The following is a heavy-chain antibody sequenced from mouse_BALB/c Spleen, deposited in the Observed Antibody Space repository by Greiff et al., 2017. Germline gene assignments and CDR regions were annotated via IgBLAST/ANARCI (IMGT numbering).Heavy chain of an antibody. V-gene: IGHV2-6-4*01. D-gene: IGHD1-1*01. J-gene: IGHJ4*01. CDR1: GFSLSRYS. Sequence: VKLMESGPGLVAPSQSLSITCTVSGFSLSRYSVHWVRQPPGKGLEWLGMIWGGGSTDYNSALKSRLSISEDNSKSQVFLKMNSLQTDDTAMYYCARHYYGSSPIMDYWGQGTSVTVSS. CDR3: ARHYYGSSPIMDY. CDR2: IWGGGST.